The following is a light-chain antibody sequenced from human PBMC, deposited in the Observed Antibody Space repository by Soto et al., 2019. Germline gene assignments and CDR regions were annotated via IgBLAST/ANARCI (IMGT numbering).Light chain of an antibody. CDR2: AAS. V-gene: IGKV1-9*01. CDR1: QGISSY. J-gene: IGKJ5*01. Sequence: DIQLTQSPSFLSASVGDRVTITCRASQGISSYLAWYQQKPGRAPKLLIYAASTLQSGVPSRFSGSGSGTEFTLTISSLQSEDFAVYYCQQYNDWPPITVGQGTRLEIK. CDR3: QQYNDWPPIT.